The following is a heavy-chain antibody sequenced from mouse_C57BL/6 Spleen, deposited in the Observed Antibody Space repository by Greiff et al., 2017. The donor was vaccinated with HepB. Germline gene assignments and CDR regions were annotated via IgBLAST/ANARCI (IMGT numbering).Heavy chain of an antibody. D-gene: IGHD2-14*01. V-gene: IGHV1-18*01. CDR3: ARRNEVSFSYYFDY. Sequence: EVQLQQSGPELVKPGASVKIPCKASGYTFTDYNMDWVKQSHGKSLEWIGDINPNNGGTIYNQKFKGKATLTVDKSSSTAYMELRSLTSEDTAVYYCARRNEVSFSYYFDYWGQGTTLTVSS. CDR1: GYTFTDYN. CDR2: INPNNGGT. J-gene: IGHJ2*01.